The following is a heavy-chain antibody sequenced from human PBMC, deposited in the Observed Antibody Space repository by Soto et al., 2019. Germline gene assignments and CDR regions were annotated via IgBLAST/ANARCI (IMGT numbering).Heavy chain of an antibody. CDR3: ARAHGQLLLLFDY. J-gene: IGHJ4*02. D-gene: IGHD2-2*01. CDR1: GYTFTGYY. CDR2: INPNSGGT. Sequence: ASVKVSCKASGYTFTGYYMHWVRQAPGQGLEWMGWINPNSGGTNYAQKFQGWVTMTRDTSISTAYMELSRLRSDDTAVYYCARAHGQLLLLFDYWGQGTLVTVSS. V-gene: IGHV1-2*04.